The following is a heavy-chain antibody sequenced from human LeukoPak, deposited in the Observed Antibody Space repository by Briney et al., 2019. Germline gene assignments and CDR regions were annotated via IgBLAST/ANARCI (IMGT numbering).Heavy chain of an antibody. CDR3: ARDNYYGSGRRIYFDY. V-gene: IGHV1-2*02. J-gene: IGHJ4*02. CDR1: GYTFTGYY. CDR2: INPNSGGT. Sequence: ASVKVSCKASGYTFTGYYMHWVRQAPGQGLEWMGWINPNSGGTNYAQKLQDRVTMTTDTSTSTAYMELRSLRSEDTAVYYCARDNYYGSGRRIYFDYWGQGTLVTVSS. D-gene: IGHD3-10*01.